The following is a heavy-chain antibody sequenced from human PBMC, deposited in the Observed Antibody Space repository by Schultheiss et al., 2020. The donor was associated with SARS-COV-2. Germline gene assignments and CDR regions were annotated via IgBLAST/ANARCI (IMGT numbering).Heavy chain of an antibody. Sequence: GESLKISCAASGFTFSDYYMSWIRQAPGKGLEWVSYISSSSGTIYYADSVKGRFTISRDNAKNSLYLQMNSLRAEDTAVYYCARDGTISAAGPYFDYWGQGTLVTVSS. CDR1: GFTFSDYY. CDR2: ISSSSGTI. V-gene: IGHV3-11*04. CDR3: ARDGTISAAGPYFDY. J-gene: IGHJ4*02. D-gene: IGHD6-13*01.